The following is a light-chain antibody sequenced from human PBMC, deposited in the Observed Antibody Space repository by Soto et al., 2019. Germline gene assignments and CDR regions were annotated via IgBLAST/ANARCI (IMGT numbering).Light chain of an antibody. CDR3: HRSYSTPPT. J-gene: IGKJ1*01. CDR2: AAS. Sequence: FQMIQTHPSLSASVGDRVTITCRASQSISSYLNWYQQKPGKAPKLLIYAASSLQSGVPSRFSCSGCGTEFTLTISILQPEDVATYYYHRSYSTPPTFCQGTKVDI. CDR1: QSISSY. V-gene: IGKV1-39*01.